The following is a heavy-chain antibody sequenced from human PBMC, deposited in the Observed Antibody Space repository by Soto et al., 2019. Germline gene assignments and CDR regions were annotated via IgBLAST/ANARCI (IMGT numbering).Heavy chain of an antibody. Sequence: SETLSLTCIVSGGSISKKYWTWIRQPPGKGLEWIGSIYYRGGATYHPSLSSRVAISLDAPMQRYSLKLNSVTAADTALYFCARATVQRHFDSWGQGTLVTVSS. CDR3: ARATVQRHFDS. J-gene: IGHJ4*02. CDR1: GGSISKKY. CDR2: IYYRGGA. D-gene: IGHD4-17*01. V-gene: IGHV4-59*01.